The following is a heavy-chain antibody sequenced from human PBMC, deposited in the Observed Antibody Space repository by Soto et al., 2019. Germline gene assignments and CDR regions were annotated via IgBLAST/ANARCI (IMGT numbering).Heavy chain of an antibody. Sequence: SETLSLTCTVSGGSISSGDYYWSWIRQPPGKGLEWIGYIYYSGSTYYNPSLKSRVTISVDTSKNQFSLKLSSVTAADTAVYYCARVEVPAAMDYYYYYMDVWGKGTTVTV. CDR2: IYYSGST. J-gene: IGHJ6*03. D-gene: IGHD2-2*01. CDR1: GGSISSGDYY. V-gene: IGHV4-30-4*02. CDR3: ARVEVPAAMDYYYYYMDV.